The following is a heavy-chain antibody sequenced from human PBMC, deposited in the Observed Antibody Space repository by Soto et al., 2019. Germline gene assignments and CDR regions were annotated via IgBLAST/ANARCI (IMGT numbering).Heavy chain of an antibody. Sequence: HVQLVEYGGGLVKPGGSLRISCAASGFTFSDYYMSWIRQAPGKGLEWVSYISSSGSTIYYADSVKGRFTISRDNAKNSLYLQMNSLRAEDPAVYYCARSVAYDYYYMDVWGKGTTVTVSS. J-gene: IGHJ6*03. V-gene: IGHV3-11*01. D-gene: IGHD2-15*01. CDR1: GFTFSDYY. CDR3: ARSVAYDYYYMDV. CDR2: ISSSGSTI.